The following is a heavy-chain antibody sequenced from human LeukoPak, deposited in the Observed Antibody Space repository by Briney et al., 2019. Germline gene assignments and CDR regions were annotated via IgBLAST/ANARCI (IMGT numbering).Heavy chain of an antibody. Sequence: SSETLSLTCAVSGYSISSGYYWGWIRQPPGKGLEWIVSIYHSGSTYYNPSLKTRVTISVDTSKNQFSLKLSSVTAAETAVYYCARDNPGYFDYWGQGTLVTVSS. J-gene: IGHJ4*02. D-gene: IGHD1-14*01. CDR2: IYHSGST. CDR3: ARDNPGYFDY. CDR1: GYSISSGYY. V-gene: IGHV4-38-2*01.